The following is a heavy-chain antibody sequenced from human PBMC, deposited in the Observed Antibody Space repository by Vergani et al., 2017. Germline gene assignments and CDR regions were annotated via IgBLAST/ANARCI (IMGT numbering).Heavy chain of an antibody. V-gene: IGHV4-30-4*08. Sequence: QERLKESGPKLLKPSETLSLPFSVFGIPITRGVTWWAWIRRSPGKGLEFIGRMSSSGASSASNPALGDRPAISLDPSNNQFCLSLSSLSAADTAVYYFARGQWVLEAWGPGTPVTVSS. CDR3: ARGQWVLEA. CDR1: GIPITRGVTW. J-gene: IGHJ4*02. CDR2: MSSSGAS. D-gene: IGHD6-19*01.